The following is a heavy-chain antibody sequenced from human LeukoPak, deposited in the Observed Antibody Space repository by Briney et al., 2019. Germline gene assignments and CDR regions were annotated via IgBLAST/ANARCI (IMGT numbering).Heavy chain of an antibody. Sequence: GGSLRLSCAASGFTISSNYMSWVRQAPGKGLEWVSVIYSGGSTYYADSVKGRFTISRDNSKNTLYLQMNSLRAEDTAVYYCAILYDSSGYYAFDIWGQGTMVTVSS. CDR1: GFTISSNY. J-gene: IGHJ3*02. V-gene: IGHV3-53*01. CDR2: IYSGGST. D-gene: IGHD3-22*01. CDR3: AILYDSSGYYAFDI.